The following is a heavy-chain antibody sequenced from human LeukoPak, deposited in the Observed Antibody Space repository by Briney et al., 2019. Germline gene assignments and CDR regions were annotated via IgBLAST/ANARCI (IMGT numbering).Heavy chain of an antibody. CDR1: GFTFSDYF. V-gene: IGHV3-11*04. CDR3: ARVDTAKYYFDY. J-gene: IGHJ4*02. CDR2: ISSSGSTI. Sequence: GGSLRLSCAASGFTFSDYFMSWIRQAPGKGLEWVSYISSSGSTIYYADSVKGRFTISRDNAKNSLYLQMNSLRAEDTAVYYCARVDTAKYYFDYWGQGTLVTVSS. D-gene: IGHD5-18*01.